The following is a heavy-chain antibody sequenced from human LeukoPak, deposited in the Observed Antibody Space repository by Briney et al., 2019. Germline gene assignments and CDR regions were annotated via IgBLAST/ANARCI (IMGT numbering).Heavy chain of an antibody. CDR3: ARKSFWSGYPDY. J-gene: IGHJ4*02. V-gene: IGHV4-39*01. CDR2: MHYIGSS. CDR1: GGSVSSHTYY. Sequence: SETLSLTCTVSGGSVSSHTYYWGWIRQPPGKGLEWIGSMHYIGSSYYNPSLKSRVTISIDTSKNQFSLNLSSVTAADTAVYYCARKSFWSGYPDYWGQGTLVTVSS. D-gene: IGHD3-3*01.